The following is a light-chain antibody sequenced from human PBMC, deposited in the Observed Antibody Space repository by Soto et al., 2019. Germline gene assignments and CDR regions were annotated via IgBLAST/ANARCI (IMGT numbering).Light chain of an antibody. CDR2: EVN. J-gene: IGLJ1*01. V-gene: IGLV2-8*01. Sequence: QSALTQPPSASRSPGQSVTISCTGTSSDVGGYKYVSWYQQHPGKAPKLMIFEVNKRPSGVPDRFSGSKSGNTASLTVSGLQAEDEADYYCSSYAGINNLGVFGTGTKLTLL. CDR1: SSDVGGYKY. CDR3: SSYAGINNLGV.